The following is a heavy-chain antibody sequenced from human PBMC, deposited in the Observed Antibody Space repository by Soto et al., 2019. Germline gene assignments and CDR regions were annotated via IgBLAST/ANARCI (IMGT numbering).Heavy chain of an antibody. D-gene: IGHD4-17*01. V-gene: IGHV1-2*02. CDR2: INLNSGGT. J-gene: IGHJ4*02. CDR1: GYTFTGYY. CDR3: VRDAVTVLTPYFDY. Sequence: QVQLVQSGAEVKKPGASVKVSCKASGYTFTGYYMHWVRQAPGQGLEWMGWINLNSGGTNYAQKFQGRVTMMRATSISTAYMEVTRLTFDDTAVYYCVRDAVTVLTPYFDYWGQGTLVTVSS.